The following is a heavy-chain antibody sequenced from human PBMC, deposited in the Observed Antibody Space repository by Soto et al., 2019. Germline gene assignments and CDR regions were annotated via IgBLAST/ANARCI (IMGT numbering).Heavy chain of an antibody. V-gene: IGHV3-30-3*01. J-gene: IGHJ4*02. CDR1: GFTFSSYA. CDR2: ISSDVNYK. D-gene: IGHD5-12*01. Sequence: QVQLVESGGGVVQPGRSLRLSCAASGFTFSSYALHWVRQAPGKGLDWVAVISSDVNYKYYADSVKGRFTISRDNSKNTLYLQMNSLRAEDTAVCYCARQKKRGVWLFDFWGQGTLVTVSS. CDR3: ARQKKRGVWLFDF.